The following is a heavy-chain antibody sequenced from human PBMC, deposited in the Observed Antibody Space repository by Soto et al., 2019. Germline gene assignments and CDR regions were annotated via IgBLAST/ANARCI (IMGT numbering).Heavy chain of an antibody. D-gene: IGHD5-12*01. V-gene: IGHV3-48*01. Sequence: QPGGSLRLSCAASGFTFSSYSMNWVRQAPGKGLEWASYISSSSSTIYYADSVKGRFTISRDNAKNSLYLQMNSLRAEDTAVYYCARDWRLRLTGGMDVWGQGTTVTVSS. CDR1: GFTFSSYS. CDR3: ARDWRLRLTGGMDV. CDR2: ISSSSSTI. J-gene: IGHJ6*02.